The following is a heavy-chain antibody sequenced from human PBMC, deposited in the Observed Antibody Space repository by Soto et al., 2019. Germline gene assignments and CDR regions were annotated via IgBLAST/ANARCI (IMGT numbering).Heavy chain of an antibody. D-gene: IGHD2-15*01. CDR1: GFTFSSYG. Sequence: QVQLVESGGGVVQPGRSLRLSCAASGFTFSSYGMHWVRQAPGKGLEWVAVIWYDGSNKYYADSVKGRFTISRDNSKNTLYLQMNSLRAEDTAVYYCARVGPELGSGGSVRTRGYFDYWGQGTLVTVSS. CDR2: IWYDGSNK. V-gene: IGHV3-33*01. CDR3: ARVGPELGSGGSVRTRGYFDY. J-gene: IGHJ4*02.